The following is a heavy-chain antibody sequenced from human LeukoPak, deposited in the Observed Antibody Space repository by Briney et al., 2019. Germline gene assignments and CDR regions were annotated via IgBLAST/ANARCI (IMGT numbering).Heavy chain of an antibody. CDR1: GGSFSGSY. CDR3: ARGPLVSPWDY. V-gene: IGHV4-34*01. Sequence: SETLSLTCAVYGGSFSGSYWSWIRQPPPKRLEWIGEINHSGSTNYNPSLKSRVTISVDTSKNQFSLKLSSVTAADTAVYYCARGPLVSPWDYWGQGTLVTVSS. D-gene: IGHD6-6*01. CDR2: INHSGST. J-gene: IGHJ4*02.